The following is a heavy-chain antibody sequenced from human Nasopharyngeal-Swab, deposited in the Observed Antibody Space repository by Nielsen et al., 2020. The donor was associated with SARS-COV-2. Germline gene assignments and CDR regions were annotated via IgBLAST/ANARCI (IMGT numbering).Heavy chain of an antibody. Sequence: GSLRLSCSVSGGSFNGFYWNWIRQAPGKGLDWIGETNHNERTNYNPSLKSRIAMLVDTSNNQVSLKVSSVSVGDTAVYYCARAGRVGDAYTGLDVWGQGTTVTVSS. CDR1: GGSFNGFY. CDR3: ARAGRVGDAYTGLDV. J-gene: IGHJ6*02. CDR2: TNHNERT. D-gene: IGHD5-24*01. V-gene: IGHV4-34*01.